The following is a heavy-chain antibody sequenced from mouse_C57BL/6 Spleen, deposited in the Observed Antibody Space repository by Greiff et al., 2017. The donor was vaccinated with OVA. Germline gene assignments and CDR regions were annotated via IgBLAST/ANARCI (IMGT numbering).Heavy chain of an antibody. V-gene: IGHV14-3*01. CDR1: GFTFKNTY. Sequence: EVQLQQSVAELVRPGASVKLSCTASGFTFKNTYMHWVKQRPEQGLEWIGRIDPANGNTKYAPKFQGKATITADTSSNTAYLQLSSLTSEDTAVYYCASLFDYWGKGTTLTVSS. J-gene: IGHJ2*01. CDR3: ASLFDY. CDR2: IDPANGNT.